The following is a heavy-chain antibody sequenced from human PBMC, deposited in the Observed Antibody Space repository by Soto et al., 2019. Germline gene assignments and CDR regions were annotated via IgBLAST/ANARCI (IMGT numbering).Heavy chain of an antibody. V-gene: IGHV1-18*03. Sequence: QVQLVQSGAEVKKPGASVKVSCEASGYTFKMFGITWVRQAPGQGLEWMGWISVYTGNTDYAPKIQEGGTLTTYTSTNTAYMEVSSLSSEDMAVYYCAMTRRLYLNDDYGDYGASMKDSWGEGTLVTVSS. CDR3: AMTRRLYLNDDYGDYGASMKDS. CDR1: GYTFKMFG. J-gene: IGHJ4*02. CDR2: ISVYTGNT. D-gene: IGHD4-17*01.